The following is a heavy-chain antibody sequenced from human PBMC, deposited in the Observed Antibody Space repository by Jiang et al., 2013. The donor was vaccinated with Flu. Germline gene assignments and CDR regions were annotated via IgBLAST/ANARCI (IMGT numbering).Heavy chain of an antibody. J-gene: IGHJ2*01. V-gene: IGHV3-21*01. Sequence: RLSCAASGFTFSSYSMNWVRQAPGKGLEWVSSISSSSSYIYYADSVKGRFTISRDNAKNSLYLQMNSLRAEDTAVYYCARDRRPIVVVPAGYYYGSGSPTGDWYFDLWAVAPWSLSPQ. CDR3: ARDRRPIVVVPAGYYYGSGSPTGDWYFDL. CDR2: ISSSSSYI. CDR1: GFTFSSYS. D-gene: IGHD3-10*01.